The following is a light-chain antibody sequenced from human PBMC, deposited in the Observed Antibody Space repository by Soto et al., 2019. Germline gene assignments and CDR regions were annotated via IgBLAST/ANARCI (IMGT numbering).Light chain of an antibody. CDR3: AAWYDSLNGVV. V-gene: IGLV1-44*01. CDR1: SSNVGSNN. CDR2: SNN. J-gene: IGLJ2*01. Sequence: QSVLTQPPSASGTPGQRVTISCSGSSSNVGSNNLNWYQQLPGTAPKLLIYSNNQCPSGVPDRFSGSKSGTSASLAISGLQPEDEADYYCAAWYDSLNGVVFGGGTKLTVL.